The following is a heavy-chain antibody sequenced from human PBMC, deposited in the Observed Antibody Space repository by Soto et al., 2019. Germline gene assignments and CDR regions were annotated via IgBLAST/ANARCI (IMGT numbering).Heavy chain of an antibody. J-gene: IGHJ6*02. CDR3: ARARGGGVVVVVAAPEYYYYGMDV. Sequence: QVQLVQSGAEVKKPGSSVKVSCKASGDTFSSYAISWVRQAPGQGLEWMGGIIPIFGTANYAQKFQGRVTITADESTSTAYMELSSLRSEDTAVYYCARARGGGVVVVVAAPEYYYYGMDVWGQGTTVTVSS. CDR2: IIPIFGTA. D-gene: IGHD2-15*01. V-gene: IGHV1-69*01. CDR1: GDTFSSYA.